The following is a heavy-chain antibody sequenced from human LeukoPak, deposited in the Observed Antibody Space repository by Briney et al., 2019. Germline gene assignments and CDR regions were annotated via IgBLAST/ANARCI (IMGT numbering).Heavy chain of an antibody. CDR2: INPNSGGT. CDR3: ARDAIVRDYSNSDY. D-gene: IGHD4-11*01. V-gene: IGHV1-2*06. Sequence: GASVKVSCKASRYTFTGYYIHWVRPAPGRGLAGMGLINPNSGGTNYAQKFQGRVTMTRDTSISTAYMELSRLTSDDTAVYYCARDAIVRDYSNSDYWGQGTLVTVSS. CDR1: RYTFTGYY. J-gene: IGHJ4*02.